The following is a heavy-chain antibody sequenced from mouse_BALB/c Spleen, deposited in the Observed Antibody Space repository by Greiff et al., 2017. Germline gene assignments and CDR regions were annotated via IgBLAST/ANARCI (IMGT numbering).Heavy chain of an antibody. CDR3: ARGGYDDYFDY. D-gene: IGHD2-14*01. CDR2: ISNLAYSI. Sequence: EVKVVESGGGLVQPGGSRKLSCAASGFTFSDYGMAWVRQAPGKGPEWVAFISNLAYSIYYADTVTGRFTISRENAKNTLYLEMSSLRSEDTAMYYCARGGYDDYFDYWGQGTTLTVSS. CDR1: GFTFSDYG. J-gene: IGHJ2*01. V-gene: IGHV5-15*02.